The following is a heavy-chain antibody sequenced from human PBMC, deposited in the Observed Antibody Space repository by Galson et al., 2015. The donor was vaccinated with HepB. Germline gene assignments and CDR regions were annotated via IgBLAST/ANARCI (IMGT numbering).Heavy chain of an antibody. CDR2: INHSGST. CDR1: GGSFNGYY. D-gene: IGHD3-3*01. CDR3: ARDLGILEWLLGWFDP. V-gene: IGHV4-34*01. J-gene: IGHJ5*02. Sequence: TLSLTCAVYGGSFNGYYWSWIRQPPGKGLEWIGEINHSGSTNYNPSLKSRVTISVDTSKNQFSLKLSSVTAADTAVYYCARDLGILEWLLGWFDPWGQGTLVTVSS.